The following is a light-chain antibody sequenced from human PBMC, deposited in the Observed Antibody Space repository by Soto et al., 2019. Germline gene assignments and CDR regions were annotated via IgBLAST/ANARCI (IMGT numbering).Light chain of an antibody. J-gene: IGLJ1*01. V-gene: IGLV2-14*01. CDR1: SSDVGGYDY. Sequence: QSALTQPASVSGSPGQSIAISCTGTSSDVGGYDYVSWYQQHPDKAPKLVIYEVTKRPSGVSNRFSGSKSGNTASLTISGLQPEDEADYYCSSHTSGSTRVFGSGTKLTVL. CDR2: EVT. CDR3: SSHTSGSTRV.